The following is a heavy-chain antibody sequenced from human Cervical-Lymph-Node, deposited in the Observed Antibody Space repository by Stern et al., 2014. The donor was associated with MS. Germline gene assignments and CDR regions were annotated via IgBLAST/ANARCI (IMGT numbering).Heavy chain of an antibody. Sequence: VQLVESGGGVVQPGRSLRLSCAASGFTFSSYAMHWVRQAPGKGMEWVAVISYDGSNKYYADSVKGRFTISRDNSKNTLYLQMNSLRAEDTAVYYCARDAPYYSRTALYYFDYWGQGTLVTVSS. D-gene: IGHD1-26*01. J-gene: IGHJ4*02. CDR1: GFTFSSYA. CDR3: ARDAPYYSRTALYYFDY. CDR2: ISYDGSNK. V-gene: IGHV3-30*04.